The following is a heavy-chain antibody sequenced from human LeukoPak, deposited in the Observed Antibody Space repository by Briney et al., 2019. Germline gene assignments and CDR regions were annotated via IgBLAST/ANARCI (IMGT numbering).Heavy chain of an antibody. Sequence: GGSLRLSCAASGFTFSSYSMNWVRQAPGKGLEWVSSISSSSSYIYYADSVKGRFTISRDNAKNSPYLQMNSLRAEDTAVYYCAREVTYYDILTGSPYYYYYYMDVWGKGTTVTVSS. D-gene: IGHD3-9*01. CDR2: ISSSSSYI. CDR1: GFTFSSYS. J-gene: IGHJ6*03. CDR3: AREVTYYDILTGSPYYYYYYMDV. V-gene: IGHV3-21*01.